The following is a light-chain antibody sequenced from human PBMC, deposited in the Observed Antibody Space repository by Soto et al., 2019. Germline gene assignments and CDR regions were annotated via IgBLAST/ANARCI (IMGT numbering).Light chain of an antibody. CDR1: SSNIGNNY. V-gene: IGLV1-51*01. CDR3: GTWDSSLGVFV. Sequence: QSVLTQPPAVSAAPGQKVTISCSGSSSNIGNNYVSWYQHLPGTAPELLIYDSNKRPSGIPDRFSGSKSGTSATLGITGLQTGDEADYYCGTWDSSLGVFVFGTGTKVTVL. CDR2: DSN. J-gene: IGLJ1*01.